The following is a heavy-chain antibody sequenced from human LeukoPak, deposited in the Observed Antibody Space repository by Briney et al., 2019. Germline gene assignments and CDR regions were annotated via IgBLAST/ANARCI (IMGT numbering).Heavy chain of an antibody. CDR2: INPNSGGT. D-gene: IGHD6-19*01. CDR1: GYTFTGYY. Sequence: EASVKVSCKASGYTFTGYYMHWVRQAPGQGIEWMGWINPNSGGTNYAQKFQGRVTMTRDTSISTAYMELSRLRSDDTAVYYCARGIGYSSGWTPFDYWGQGTLVTVSS. J-gene: IGHJ4*02. V-gene: IGHV1-2*02. CDR3: ARGIGYSSGWTPFDY.